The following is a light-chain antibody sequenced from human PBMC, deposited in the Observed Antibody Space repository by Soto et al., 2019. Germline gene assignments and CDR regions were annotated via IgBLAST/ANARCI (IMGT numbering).Light chain of an antibody. Sequence: QSALTQPASVSGSLGQSITISCTGTSSDVGGYNYVSWYQQHPGKAPKLMISEVSNRPPGVSNRFSGSKSGNTASLTISGLHGEDEADYYCSSYTSSSTLVYVFGTGTKLTVL. V-gene: IGLV2-14*01. J-gene: IGLJ1*01. CDR3: SSYTSSSTLVYV. CDR2: EVS. CDR1: SSDVGGYNY.